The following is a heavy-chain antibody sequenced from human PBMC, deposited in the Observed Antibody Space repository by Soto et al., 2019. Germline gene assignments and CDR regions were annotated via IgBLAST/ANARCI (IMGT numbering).Heavy chain of an antibody. CDR3: ARSERSCSGGICNSWWFDL. V-gene: IGHV3-7*01. Sequence: EVQVVESGGGLVQPGGSLRLSCAASGFTFSSYWMSWVRQAPGKGLEWVANIHQGGSEKYYVDSVKGRFTISRDNAKNSLFLQMNSLRAEDAAVYYCARSERSCSGGICNSWWFDLWGQGTLVTVSS. D-gene: IGHD2-15*01. CDR1: GFTFSSYW. J-gene: IGHJ5*02. CDR2: IHQGGSEK.